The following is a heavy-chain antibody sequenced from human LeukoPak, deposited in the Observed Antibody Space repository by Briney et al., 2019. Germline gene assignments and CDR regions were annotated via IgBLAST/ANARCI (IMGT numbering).Heavy chain of an antibody. CDR2: IYYSGST. CDR3: ARDKGGSGTFVFDI. J-gene: IGHJ3*02. V-gene: IGHV4-59*12. Sequence: SETLSLTCTVSGGSISSYYWSWIRQPPGKGLEWIGYIYYSGSTNYNPSLKSRVTMSVDTSKNQFSLKLSSVTAADTAVDYCARDKGGSGTFVFDIWGQGKMVTVSS. D-gene: IGHD1-26*01. CDR1: GGSISSYY.